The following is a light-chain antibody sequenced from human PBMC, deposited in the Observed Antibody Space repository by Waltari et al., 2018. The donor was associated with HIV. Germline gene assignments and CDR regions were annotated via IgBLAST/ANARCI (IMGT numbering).Light chain of an antibody. CDR3: QQYNSWPLT. CDR1: QNASTN. Sequence: ETVITQSPGALSVSPGERVTLSCRASQNASTNLAWSQQKPGQPPRLLIYGATARATDGPARFSGSGSGTEFNLSIAALRSEDLAVYFCQQYNSWPLTFGPGSKVNIK. V-gene: IGKV3-15*01. CDR2: GAT. J-gene: IGKJ3*01.